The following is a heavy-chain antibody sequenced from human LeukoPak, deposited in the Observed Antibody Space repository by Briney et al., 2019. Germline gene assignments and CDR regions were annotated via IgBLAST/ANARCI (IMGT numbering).Heavy chain of an antibody. CDR2: ISTRGSTI. Sequence: GGSLRLSCAASGFTLCDYYMSWIRQAPGEGLEWVSYISTRGSTIYYADYVTGRFTISRDNAQNSLYLQMNSLRAEDTAVYYWARTQQLVPFDYWGQGTLVTVSS. V-gene: IGHV3-11*04. CDR1: GFTLCDYY. J-gene: IGHJ4*02. CDR3: ARTQQLVPFDY. D-gene: IGHD6-13*01.